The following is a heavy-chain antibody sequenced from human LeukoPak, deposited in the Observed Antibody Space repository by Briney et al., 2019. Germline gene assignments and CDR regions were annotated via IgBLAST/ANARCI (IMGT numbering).Heavy chain of an antibody. CDR2: ISYDGDDGSNI. V-gene: IGHV3-30-3*01. CDR3: AREGVNSPGDTFDV. J-gene: IGHJ3*01. D-gene: IGHD3-3*01. Sequence: PGGSLRLSCAASGFTFRSYAMRWVRQAPGKGLEWVAVISYDGDDGSNIYYADSVKGRFTISRDNSKSTLYLQMNSLRPEDTAVYYCAREGVNSPGDTFDVWGQGTMVTVSS. CDR1: GFTFRSYA.